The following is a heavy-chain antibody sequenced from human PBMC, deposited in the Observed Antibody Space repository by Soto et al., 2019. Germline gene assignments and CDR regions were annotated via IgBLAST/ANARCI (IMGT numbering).Heavy chain of an antibody. CDR3: AKRGGVVGGSEHPFFEY. J-gene: IGHJ4*02. Sequence: MQLVESGGGVVQPGKSLRLSCAASGFIFSNYGLHWVRQAPGKGLEWVALISFDGKNRNYADSVKGRFTIYRDNPKNTLYLEMNSLRPEDTAFYYCAKRGGVVGGSEHPFFEYWGQGTLVTVSS. CDR1: GFIFSNYG. V-gene: IGHV3-30*18. D-gene: IGHD2-15*01. CDR2: ISFDGKNR.